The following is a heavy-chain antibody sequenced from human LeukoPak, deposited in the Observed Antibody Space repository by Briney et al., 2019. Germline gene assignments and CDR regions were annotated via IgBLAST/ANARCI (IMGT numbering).Heavy chain of an antibody. Sequence: SETLSLTCTVSGGSISSYYWSWIRQPAGKGLEWIGRIYTSGSTNYNPSLKSRVTISVDTSKNQFSLKLSSVTAADTAVYYCARHAAGYYSYYFDYWGQGTLVTVSS. V-gene: IGHV4-4*07. CDR2: IYTSGST. CDR1: GGSISSYY. D-gene: IGHD3-22*01. CDR3: ARHAAGYYSYYFDY. J-gene: IGHJ4*02.